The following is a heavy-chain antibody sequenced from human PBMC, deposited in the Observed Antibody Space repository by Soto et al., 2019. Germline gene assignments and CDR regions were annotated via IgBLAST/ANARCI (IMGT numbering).Heavy chain of an antibody. CDR2: VIPIFGTA. J-gene: IGHJ4*02. D-gene: IGHD6-19*01. CDR3: ASIAVAGPFDY. V-gene: IGHV1-69*06. CDR1: GGTFSSYA. Sequence: SVKVSCKASGGTFSSYAISWVRQAPGQGLEWMGGVIPIFGTANYAQKFQGRVTITADKSTSTAYMELSSLRSEDTAVYYCASIAVAGPFDYWGQGTLVTVSS.